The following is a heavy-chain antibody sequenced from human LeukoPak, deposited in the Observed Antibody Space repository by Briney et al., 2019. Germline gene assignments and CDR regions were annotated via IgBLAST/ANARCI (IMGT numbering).Heavy chain of an antibody. CDR3: ARHDIVVVPAAIGGWAEYFQH. Sequence: SETLSLTCTVSGGSISSYYWSWIRQPAGKGLEWIGRIYTSGSTNYNPSLKSRVTMSVDTSKNQFSLKLSSVTAADTAVYYCARHDIVVVPAAIGGWAEYFQHWGQGTLVTVSS. CDR1: GGSISSYY. J-gene: IGHJ1*01. CDR2: IYTSGST. D-gene: IGHD2-2*02. V-gene: IGHV4-4*07.